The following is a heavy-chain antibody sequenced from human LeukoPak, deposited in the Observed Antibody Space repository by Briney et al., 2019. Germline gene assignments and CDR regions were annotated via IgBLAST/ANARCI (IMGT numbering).Heavy chain of an antibody. Sequence: GSLRLSCAVSGFTFSSYWMSWVRQPPGKGLEWIGEIYHSGSTNYNPSLKSRVTISVDKSKNQFSLKLSSVTAADTAVYYCARVTEITMVRGVIIYFDYWGQGTLVTVSS. CDR3: ARVTEITMVRGVIIYFDY. J-gene: IGHJ4*02. CDR2: IYHSGST. V-gene: IGHV4-4*02. D-gene: IGHD3-10*01. CDR1: GFTFSSYW.